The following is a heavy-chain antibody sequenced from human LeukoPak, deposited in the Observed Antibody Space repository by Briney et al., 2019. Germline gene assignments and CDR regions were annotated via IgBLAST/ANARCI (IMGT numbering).Heavy chain of an antibody. Sequence: GGSLRLSCAASGFTFSNAWMSWVRQAPGKGLEWVGRIKSKTDGGTTDYAAPVKGRFTISRDDSKNTLYLQMTSLKTEDTAVYYCTTTLWFGELSIDYWGQGTLVTVSS. CDR2: IKSKTDGGTT. D-gene: IGHD3-10*01. J-gene: IGHJ4*02. CDR3: TTTLWFGELSIDY. CDR1: GFTFSNAW. V-gene: IGHV3-15*01.